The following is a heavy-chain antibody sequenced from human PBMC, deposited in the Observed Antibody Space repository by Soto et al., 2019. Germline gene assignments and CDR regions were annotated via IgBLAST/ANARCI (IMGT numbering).Heavy chain of an antibody. J-gene: IGHJ1*01. V-gene: IGHV3-33*01. D-gene: IGHD3-22*01. Sequence: QVQLVESGGGVVQPGRSLRLSCAASGFTFSSYGMHWVRQAPGKGLEGVAVIWYDGSNKYYADSVKGRFTISRDNSKNTLYLQMNSLRAEDTAVYYCARDLSSGYSLTFQHWGQGTLVTVSS. CDR2: IWYDGSNK. CDR3: ARDLSSGYSLTFQH. CDR1: GFTFSSYG.